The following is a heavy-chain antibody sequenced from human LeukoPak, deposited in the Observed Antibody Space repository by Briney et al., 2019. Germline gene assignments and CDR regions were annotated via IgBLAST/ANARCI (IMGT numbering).Heavy chain of an antibody. CDR1: GGTFSSYA. D-gene: IGHD3-3*01. V-gene: IGHV1-18*01. J-gene: IGHJ4*02. CDR2: ISAYNGNT. CDR3: ARLTYYDFWSGYYIDY. Sequence: ASVKVSCKASGGTFSSYAISWVRQAPGQGLEWMGWISAYNGNTNYAQELQGRVTMTTDTSTSTAYMELRSLRSDDTAVYYCARLTYYDFWSGYYIDYWGQGTLVTVSS.